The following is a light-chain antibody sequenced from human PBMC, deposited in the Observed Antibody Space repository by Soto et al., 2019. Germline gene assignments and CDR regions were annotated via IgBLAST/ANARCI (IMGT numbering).Light chain of an antibody. CDR2: DAS. CDR3: QQRTNWPPLT. Sequence: EIVLTQSPATLSLSPGERATFSCRASQSVSSDLVWYQQKPGQAPRLLIYDASNRATGVPARFSGSGSVTDFTLTISRLEPEDFAVYYCQQRTNWPPLTFGGGTKVAIK. J-gene: IGKJ4*01. V-gene: IGKV3-11*01. CDR1: QSVSSD.